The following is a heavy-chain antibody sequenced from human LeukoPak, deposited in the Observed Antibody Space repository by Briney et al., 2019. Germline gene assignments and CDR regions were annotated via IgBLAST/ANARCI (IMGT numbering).Heavy chain of an antibody. V-gene: IGHV1-46*01. Sequence: ASVKVSCKASGYTVTSYYMHWVRQAPGQGLEWMGIINPSGGSTSYAQKFQGRVTMTRDMSTSTVYMELSSLRSEDTAVYYCATSGGDSSSWYRCGDYWGQGTLVTVSS. CDR1: GYTVTSYY. CDR2: INPSGGST. D-gene: IGHD6-13*01. J-gene: IGHJ4*02. CDR3: ATSGGDSSSWYRCGDY.